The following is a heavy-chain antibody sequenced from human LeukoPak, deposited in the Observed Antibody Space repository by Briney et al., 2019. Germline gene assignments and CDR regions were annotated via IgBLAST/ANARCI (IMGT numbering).Heavy chain of an antibody. CDR2: IISGANTI. Sequence: GGSLRLSCAPPGFTFSSYEMNWVGQAPGKGLGGFSSIISGANTIYYADSVKGRFTISRDNAKNSLYLQMNSLRAEDTAVYYCARDGGILYSSAWNDYWGQGTLGNGFS. CDR1: GFTFSSYE. D-gene: IGHD6-25*01. J-gene: IGHJ4*02. CDR3: ARDGGILYSSAWNDY. V-gene: IGHV3-48*03.